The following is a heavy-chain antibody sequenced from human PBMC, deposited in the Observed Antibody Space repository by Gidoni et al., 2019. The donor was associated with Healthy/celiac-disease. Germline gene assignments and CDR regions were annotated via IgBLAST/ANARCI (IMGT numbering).Heavy chain of an antibody. CDR1: GFTFADSA. D-gene: IGHD2-21*01. CDR3: AKYSRAYCGGDCYGGMDV. V-gene: IGHV3-9*01. J-gene: IGHJ6*02. Sequence: EVQLVESGGGLVQPGRSLRLSCAASGFTFADSAMHWVGQAPGKGLEWVSGISWNSGSIGYADSVKGRFTISRDNAKNSLYLQMNSLRAEDTALYYCAKYSRAYCGGDCYGGMDVWGQGTTVTVSS. CDR2: ISWNSGSI.